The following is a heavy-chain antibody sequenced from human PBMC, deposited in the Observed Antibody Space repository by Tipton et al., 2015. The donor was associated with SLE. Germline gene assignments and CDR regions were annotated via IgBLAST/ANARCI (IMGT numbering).Heavy chain of an antibody. CDR1: GGSISSYY. D-gene: IGHD7-27*01. Sequence: TLSLTCTVSGGSISSYYWSWIRQPPGKGLEWIGYIYYSGSTNYNPSLKSRVTISVDTSKNQFSLKLSSVTAADTAVYYCARSGTGDHRVDYWGQGTLVTVSS. CDR3: ARSGTGDHRVDY. CDR2: IYYSGST. J-gene: IGHJ4*02. V-gene: IGHV4-59*01.